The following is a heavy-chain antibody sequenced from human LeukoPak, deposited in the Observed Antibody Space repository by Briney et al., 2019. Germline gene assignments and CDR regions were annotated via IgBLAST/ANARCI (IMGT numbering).Heavy chain of an antibody. D-gene: IGHD1-26*01. J-gene: IGHJ4*02. CDR3: ASGMGGSYYLNY. Sequence: GGSLRLSCAASAFTFRSYAMSWVRQAGGKGLEWVSGISSSGGSTYYADSVRGRFTISRDNSKNTLYLQLNSLRAEDTAVYYCASGMGGSYYLNYWGQGTLVTVSS. CDR1: AFTFRSYA. CDR2: ISSSGGST. V-gene: IGHV3-23*01.